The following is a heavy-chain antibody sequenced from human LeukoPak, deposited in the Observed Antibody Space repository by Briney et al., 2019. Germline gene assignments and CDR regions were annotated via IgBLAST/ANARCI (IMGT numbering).Heavy chain of an antibody. CDR1: VFSFRSYS. CDR3: ARDLYIEIISAFDI. Sequence: PGGALRQSCAAPVFSFRSYSITRVPRAPGKGLEWDSSISGSSSYIYYADSVKGRFTISRDNAKKSLYLQMNSRRAEDTAVYYCARDLYIEIISAFDIWGQGTMVTVSS. D-gene: IGHD2-15*01. V-gene: IGHV3-21*01. J-gene: IGHJ3*02. CDR2: ISGSSSYI.